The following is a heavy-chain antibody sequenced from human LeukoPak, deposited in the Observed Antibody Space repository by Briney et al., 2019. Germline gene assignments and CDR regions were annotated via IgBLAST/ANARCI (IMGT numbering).Heavy chain of an antibody. Sequence: HPGGSLRLSCAASGFTFDDYTMHWVRQAPGKGLEWVSLISWDGGSTYYADSVKGRFTISRDNSKNTLYLQMNSLRAEDTAVYYCAKTGVRKYYFDYWGQGTLVTVSS. CDR3: AKTGVRKYYFDY. CDR1: GFTFDDYT. CDR2: ISWDGGST. J-gene: IGHJ4*02. D-gene: IGHD3-10*01. V-gene: IGHV3-43*01.